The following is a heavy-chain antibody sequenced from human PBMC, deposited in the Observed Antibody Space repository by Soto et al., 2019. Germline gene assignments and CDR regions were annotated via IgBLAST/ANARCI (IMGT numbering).Heavy chain of an antibody. CDR1: GFTFSAYW. J-gene: IGHJ5*02. CDR3: SSDTFGLRDT. CDR2: INPDGTKT. V-gene: IGHV3-74*01. Sequence: TGGSLRLSCAVSGFTFSAYWMHWVRQTPGKGLAWVSRINPDGTKTNYADSVEGRFTISRDNAKSTLYLQMNSLSAEDTAIYFCSSDTFGLRDTWGQGTLVTVSS. D-gene: IGHD3-3*01.